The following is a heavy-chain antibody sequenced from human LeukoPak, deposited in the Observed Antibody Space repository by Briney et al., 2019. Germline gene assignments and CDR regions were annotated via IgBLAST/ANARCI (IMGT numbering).Heavy chain of an antibody. CDR1: GGSISSHY. J-gene: IGHJ6*03. D-gene: IGHD2-21*01. CDR3: ASLARACGYYYMDV. CDR2: IYYSGST. V-gene: IGHV4-59*11. Sequence: SETLSLTCTVSGGSISSHYWSWIRQPPGKGLEWIGYIYYSGSTNYNPSLKSRVTISVDTSKNQFSLKLSSVTAADRAVYYCASLARACGYYYMDVWGKGTTVTVSS.